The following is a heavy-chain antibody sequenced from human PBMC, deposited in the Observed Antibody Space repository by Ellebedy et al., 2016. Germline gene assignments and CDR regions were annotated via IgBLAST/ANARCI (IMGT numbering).Heavy chain of an antibody. CDR2: IGGSDSST. Sequence: GGSLRLXXAASGFTFSSYAMSWVRQAPGKGLEWVSAIGGSDSSTYYADSVKGRFTISRDNSKNTVYLQMNSLRAEDTAVYYCADGERTYYDYNRPLPWGQGTLVTVSS. J-gene: IGHJ5*02. CDR3: ADGERTYYDYNRPLP. V-gene: IGHV3-23*01. CDR1: GFTFSSYA. D-gene: IGHD3-3*01.